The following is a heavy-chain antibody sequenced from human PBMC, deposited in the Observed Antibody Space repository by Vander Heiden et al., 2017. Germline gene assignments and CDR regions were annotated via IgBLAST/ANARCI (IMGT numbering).Heavy chain of an antibody. Sequence: EVQLVESEGGLVKPGGSLRLSCAASGFTLSNVWMNSVRQAPGKGLEWVCRIKSKTDDGTADYAAPVRGRFTISRDDSKNTLYLQMNSLKTEDTAVYYWTTDRFSGWFSYWGQGTLVTVSS. J-gene: IGHJ4*02. CDR1: GFTLSNVW. D-gene: IGHD6-19*01. CDR2: IKSKTDDGTA. V-gene: IGHV3-15*07. CDR3: TTDRFSGWFSY.